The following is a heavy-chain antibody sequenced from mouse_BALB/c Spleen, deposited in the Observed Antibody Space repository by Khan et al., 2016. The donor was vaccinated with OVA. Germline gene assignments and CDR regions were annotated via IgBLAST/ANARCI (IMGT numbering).Heavy chain of an antibody. CDR1: GYTFTNCG. Sequence: QIQLVQSGPELKKPGETVKISCKASGYTFTNCGMNWVKQAPGKGLKWMGWINTYTGEPTYADDFKGRFAFSLETSASTAYLQINNLKNEDTAKYSSASHPYFSYVMDYWGQGTAVTVSS. CDR3: ASHPYFSYVMDY. D-gene: IGHD2-10*01. V-gene: IGHV9-3-1*01. J-gene: IGHJ4*01. CDR2: INTYTGEP.